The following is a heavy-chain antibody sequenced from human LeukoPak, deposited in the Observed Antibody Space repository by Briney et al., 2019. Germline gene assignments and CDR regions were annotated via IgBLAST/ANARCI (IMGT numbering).Heavy chain of an antibody. CDR3: ARNHSGATGTPGGWFDS. Sequence: SETLSLTCSVSGGSISDTRDYWGWMRQPPGKRLEWIGSIYYSGSTHYNPSLRSRVSMSIDTSKRQFSLKLASVTAADTGLYYCARNHSGATGTPGGWFDSWGQGTLVIVSS. CDR2: IYYSGST. J-gene: IGHJ5*01. CDR1: GGSISDTRDY. V-gene: IGHV4-39*01. D-gene: IGHD3-16*01.